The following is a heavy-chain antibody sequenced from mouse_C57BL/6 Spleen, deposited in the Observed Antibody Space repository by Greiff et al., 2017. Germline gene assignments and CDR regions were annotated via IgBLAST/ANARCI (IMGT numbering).Heavy chain of an antibody. J-gene: IGHJ4*01. Sequence: EVQLQQSGPELVKPGASVKISCKASGYTFTDYYMNWVKQSHGKSLEWIGDINPNNGGTSYNQKFKGKATLTVDKSSSTAYMELRSLTSEDSAVYYCARTKGITTVVATNYYAMDYWGQGTSVTVSS. V-gene: IGHV1-26*01. CDR3: ARTKGITTVVATNYYAMDY. CDR2: INPNNGGT. D-gene: IGHD1-1*01. CDR1: GYTFTDYY.